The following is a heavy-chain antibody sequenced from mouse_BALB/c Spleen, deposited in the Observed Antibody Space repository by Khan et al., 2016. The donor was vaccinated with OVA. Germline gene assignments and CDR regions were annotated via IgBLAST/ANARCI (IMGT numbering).Heavy chain of an antibody. D-gene: IGHD2-4*01. CDR3: ARDDYFVGDAMDY. V-gene: IGHV1S56*01. CDR1: GYAFTSYY. J-gene: IGHJ4*01. Sequence: QVQLQQSGPELVKPGASVRISCKASGYAFTSYYLHWVKQRPGQGLEWIGWIYPGNVNTKYNEKFKDKATLTADKSSNTAYMQLGSLTSEDSAVYFCARDDYFVGDAMDYWGQGTSVTVSS. CDR2: IYPGNVNT.